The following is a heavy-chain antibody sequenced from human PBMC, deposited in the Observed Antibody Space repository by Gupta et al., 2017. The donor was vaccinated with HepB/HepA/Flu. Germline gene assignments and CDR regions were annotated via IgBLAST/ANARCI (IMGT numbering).Heavy chain of an antibody. CDR3: AKGLHDYSNYVSSY. Sequence: EVQLVESGGGLVQPGRSLRLSCAASGFTFDDYAMHWVRQAPGKGLEWVSGISWNSGSIGYADSVKGRFTISRDNAKNSLYLQMNSLRAEDTALYYWAKGLHDYSNYVSSYWGQGTLVTVSS. J-gene: IGHJ4*02. D-gene: IGHD4-11*01. V-gene: IGHV3-9*01. CDR1: GFTFDDYA. CDR2: ISWNSGSI.